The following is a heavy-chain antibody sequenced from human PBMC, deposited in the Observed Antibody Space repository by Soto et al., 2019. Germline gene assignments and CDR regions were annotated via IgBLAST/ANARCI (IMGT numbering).Heavy chain of an antibody. J-gene: IGHJ4*02. CDR3: AKDLAAAAGPSPFDY. CDR2: ISGSGGST. CDR1: GFTFSSYA. D-gene: IGHD6-13*01. V-gene: IGHV3-23*01. Sequence: GESLKISCAASGFTFSSYAMSWVRQAPGKGLEWVSAISGSGGSTYYADSVKGRFTISRDNSKNTLYLQMNSLRAEDTAVYYCAKDLAAAAGPSPFDYWGQGTLVTVSS.